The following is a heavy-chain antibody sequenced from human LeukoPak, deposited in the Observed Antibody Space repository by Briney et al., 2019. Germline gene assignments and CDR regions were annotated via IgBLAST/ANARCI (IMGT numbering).Heavy chain of an antibody. Sequence: KPGGSLRLSCAASGFTFSSYSMNWVRQAPGKGLEWASSFSSSSSYIYYADSVKGRFTISRDNAKNSLYLQMNSLRAEDTAVYYCAGAYDFWSGYPYYFDYWGQGTLVTVSS. CDR2: FSSSSSYI. D-gene: IGHD3-3*01. J-gene: IGHJ4*02. V-gene: IGHV3-21*01. CDR1: GFTFSSYS. CDR3: AGAYDFWSGYPYYFDY.